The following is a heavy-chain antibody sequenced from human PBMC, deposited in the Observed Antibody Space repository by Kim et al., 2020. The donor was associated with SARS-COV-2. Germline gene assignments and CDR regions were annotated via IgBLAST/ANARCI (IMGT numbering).Heavy chain of an antibody. V-gene: IGHV4-59*01. CDR1: GGSISSYY. CDR3: ARGVGSRYSYGLTFDY. Sequence: SETLSLTCTVSGGSISSYYLSWIRQPPGKGLEWIGYIYYSGSTNYNPSLKSRVTISVDTSKNQISLMLSSVTAADTAEYYCARGVGSRYSYGLTFDYWGQGTLVTVSS. D-gene: IGHD5-18*01. CDR2: IYYSGST. J-gene: IGHJ4*02.